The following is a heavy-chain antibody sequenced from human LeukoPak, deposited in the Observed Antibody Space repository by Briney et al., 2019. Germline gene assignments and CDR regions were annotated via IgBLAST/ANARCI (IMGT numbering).Heavy chain of an antibody. Sequence: SETLSLTCTVSGGSISNSNYYWNWIRQPPGKGLEWIGTIYYTGSTSYNPSLKSRVTISVDTSKNQFSLRLTSVTAADTAVYYCAREEVYCTSTSCYTGKLDFWGQGTLVTVSS. V-gene: IGHV4-39*07. CDR3: AREEVYCTSTSCYTGKLDF. J-gene: IGHJ4*02. CDR2: IYYTGST. CDR1: GGSISNSNYY. D-gene: IGHD2-2*01.